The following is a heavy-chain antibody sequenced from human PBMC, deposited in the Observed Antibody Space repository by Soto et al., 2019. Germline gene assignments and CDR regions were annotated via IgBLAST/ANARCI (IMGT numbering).Heavy chain of an antibody. Sequence: QVQLVQSGAEVKKPGSSVKVSCKASGGTFSSYAISWVRQAPGQRLEWMGGIIPIFGTANYAQKFQGRVTITADESTSTAYMELSSLRSEDTAVYYCARDSRAARPMMADGDYYYYGMDVWGQGTTVTVSS. CDR2: IIPIFGTA. CDR3: ARDSRAARPMMADGDYYYYGMDV. V-gene: IGHV1-69*01. J-gene: IGHJ6*02. CDR1: GGTFSSYA. D-gene: IGHD6-6*01.